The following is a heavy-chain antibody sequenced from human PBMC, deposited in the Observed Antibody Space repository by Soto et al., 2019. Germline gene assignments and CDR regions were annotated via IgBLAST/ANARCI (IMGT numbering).Heavy chain of an antibody. CDR1: GYTFTGYY. J-gene: IGHJ4*02. D-gene: IGHD3-10*01. V-gene: IGHV1-2*02. CDR3: ARRKITMVRGVLAPFDY. CDR2: INPNSGGT. Sequence: ASVKVSCKASGYTFTGYYMHWVRQAPGQGLEWMGWINPNSGGTNYAQKFRGRVTMTRDTSISTAYMELSRLRSDDTAVYYCARRKITMVRGVLAPFDYWGQGTLVTVSS.